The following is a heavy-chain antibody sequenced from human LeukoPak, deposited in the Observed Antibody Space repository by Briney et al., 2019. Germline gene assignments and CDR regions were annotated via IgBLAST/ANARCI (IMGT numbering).Heavy chain of an antibody. V-gene: IGHV3-7*01. J-gene: IGHJ4*02. CDR1: GFTLSSDW. CDR2: IKKDGIEK. Sequence: GGSLRLSCVVSGFTLSSDWMSWVRQAPGKGLEWVANIKKDGIEKYYVESVKGRFTISRDNAKNSLYLQMNSLRAEDAAVYYCARGRYSSRSGGYYFDIWGQGTLVTVSS. CDR3: ARGRYSSRSGGYYFDI. D-gene: IGHD2-2*01.